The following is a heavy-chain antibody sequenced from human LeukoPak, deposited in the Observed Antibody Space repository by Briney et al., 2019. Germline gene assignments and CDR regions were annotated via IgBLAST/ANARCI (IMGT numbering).Heavy chain of an antibody. CDR1: GGSISSYY. CDR3: ARSLTKGVMTRFDP. J-gene: IGHJ5*02. D-gene: IGHD3-16*01. CDR2: IYYSGST. V-gene: IGHV4-59*01. Sequence: SETLSLTCTVSGGSISSYYWSWIRQPPGKGLEWIGYIYYSGSTNYNPSLKSRVTISVDTSKNQFSLKLSSATAADTAVYYCARSLTKGVMTRFDPWGQGTLVTVSS.